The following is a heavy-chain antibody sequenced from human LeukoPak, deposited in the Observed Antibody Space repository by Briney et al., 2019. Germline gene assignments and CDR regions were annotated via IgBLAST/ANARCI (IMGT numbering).Heavy chain of an antibody. D-gene: IGHD3-22*01. CDR1: GFTFSSYV. CDR3: ARGGQSKYDSSGYLNYFDY. V-gene: IGHV3-64*01. J-gene: IGHJ4*02. Sequence: GGSLRLSCAASGFTFSSYVMYWVRQAPGKGLEYVSSISSNGGSTYYANSVKGRFTISRDNSKNTMYLQMGSLRAEDMAVYYCARGGQSKYDSSGYLNYFDYWGQGTLVTVSS. CDR2: ISSNGGST.